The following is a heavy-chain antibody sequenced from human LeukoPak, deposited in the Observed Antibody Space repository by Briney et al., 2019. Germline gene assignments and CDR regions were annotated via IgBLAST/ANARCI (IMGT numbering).Heavy chain of an antibody. CDR2: LSGSSDTT. J-gene: IGHJ4*02. CDR3: AKGISGSYSPTWDY. V-gene: IGHV3-23*01. CDR1: GFTFSNYA. Sequence: PGGSLRLSCAASGFTFSNYAMTWVRQAPGKGLEWVSILSGSSDTTFYADSVKGRFTIPRDNSKNTLYLQMNSLRAEDTAVYYCAKGISGSYSPTWDYWGQGTLVTVSS. D-gene: IGHD3-10*01.